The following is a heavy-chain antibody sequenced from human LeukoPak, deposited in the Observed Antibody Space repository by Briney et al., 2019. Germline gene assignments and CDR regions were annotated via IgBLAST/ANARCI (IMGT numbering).Heavy chain of an antibody. CDR1: GYTFTSYD. CDR3: ARGPPESSSSDY. V-gene: IGHV1-8*01. CDR2: MNPKSANT. Sequence: GASVKVSCKASGYTFTSYDINWVRQAPGQGLEWMGWMNPKSANTGYAQKFQGRVTMTRNTSISTAYMEVTSLRSDDTAVYYCARGPPESSSSDYWGQGTLVTVSS. J-gene: IGHJ4*02. D-gene: IGHD6-13*01.